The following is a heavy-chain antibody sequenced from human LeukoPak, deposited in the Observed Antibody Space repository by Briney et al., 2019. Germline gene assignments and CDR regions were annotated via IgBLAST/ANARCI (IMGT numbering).Heavy chain of an antibody. Sequence: GGSLRLSCAASGFTFSSYAMPWVRQAPGKGLEWVAVISYDGSNKYYADSVKGRFTISRDNSKNTLYLQMNSLRAEDTAVYYCARDRRWARRIVGAIDWGQGTLVTVSS. J-gene: IGHJ4*02. CDR3: ARDRRWARRIVGAID. V-gene: IGHV3-30*04. CDR2: ISYDGSNK. CDR1: GFTFSSYA. D-gene: IGHD1-26*01.